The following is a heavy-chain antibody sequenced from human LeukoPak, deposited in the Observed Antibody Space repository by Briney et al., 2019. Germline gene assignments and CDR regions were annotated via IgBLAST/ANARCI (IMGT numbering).Heavy chain of an antibody. V-gene: IGHV3-48*01. CDR1: GFSFNNYG. CDR3: AKDWAMIVVVISPYYFDY. Sequence: GGSLRLSCAASGFSFNNYGMNWVRQAPGKGLEWVSYISTSSSSIFYADSVKGRFTISRDNSKNTLYLQMNSLRAEDTAVYYCAKDWAMIVVVISPYYFDYWGQGTLVTVSS. D-gene: IGHD3-22*01. J-gene: IGHJ4*02. CDR2: ISTSSSSI.